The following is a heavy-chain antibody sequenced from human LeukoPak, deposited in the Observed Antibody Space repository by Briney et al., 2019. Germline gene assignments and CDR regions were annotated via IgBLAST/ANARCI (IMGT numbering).Heavy chain of an antibody. D-gene: IGHD6-13*01. CDR1: GDSVSSNSVA. CDR3: ARVQYSSTSQFDY. CDR2: TYYRSKRYN. V-gene: IGHV6-1*01. J-gene: IGHJ4*02. Sequence: PSQTLSLTCAISGDSVSSNSVAWNWIRQSPSRGLEWLGRTYYRSKRYNDYAVSVKSRITINAGTSKNQFSLQLNSVTPEDTAVYYCARVQYSSTSQFDYWGQGTLVTVSS.